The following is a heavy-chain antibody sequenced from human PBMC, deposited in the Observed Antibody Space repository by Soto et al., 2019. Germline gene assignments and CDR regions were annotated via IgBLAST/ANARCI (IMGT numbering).Heavy chain of an antibody. J-gene: IGHJ3*02. Sequence: EAQLLESGGGLVEPGGSLRLSCAASGFTFRSYVMTWVRQAPGKGLEWVSYTGGGGVSTYYADSVKGRFTSSRDDSKNTLYLQMNSLRAEDTALYYCAKIVGGGSHHDAFDIWGQGTMVTVSS. V-gene: IGHV3-23*01. CDR3: AKIVGGGSHHDAFDI. CDR2: TGGGGVST. D-gene: IGHD2-15*01. CDR1: GFTFRSYV.